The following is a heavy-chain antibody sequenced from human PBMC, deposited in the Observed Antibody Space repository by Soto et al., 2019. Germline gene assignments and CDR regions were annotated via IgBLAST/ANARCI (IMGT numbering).Heavy chain of an antibody. CDR3: AKSRMPYYASCLGY. V-gene: IGHV3-30*18. J-gene: IGHJ4*02. CDR1: GFTFSSYG. CDR2: ISYDGSNK. Sequence: LRLSCAASGFTFSSYGMHWVRQAPGKGLEWVALISYDGSNKYYADSVKGRFTISRDNSKNTLYLQMNSLRPEDTAVYYCAKSRMPYYASCLGYWGQGTLVTVSS. D-gene: IGHD3-10*01.